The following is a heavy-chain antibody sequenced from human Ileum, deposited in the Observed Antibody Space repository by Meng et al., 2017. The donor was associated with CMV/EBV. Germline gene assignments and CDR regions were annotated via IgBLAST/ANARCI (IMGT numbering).Heavy chain of an antibody. Sequence: SVKVSCKASGGTFSSYTISWVRQAPGQGLEWMGRIIPILGIANYAQKFQGRVTITADKSTSTAYMELSSLRSEDTAVYYCARAYCSSNSCYFDYWGQGTLVTVSS. D-gene: IGHD2-2*01. CDR3: ARAYCSSNSCYFDY. CDR2: IIPILGIA. CDR1: GGTFSSYT. J-gene: IGHJ4*02. V-gene: IGHV1-69*02.